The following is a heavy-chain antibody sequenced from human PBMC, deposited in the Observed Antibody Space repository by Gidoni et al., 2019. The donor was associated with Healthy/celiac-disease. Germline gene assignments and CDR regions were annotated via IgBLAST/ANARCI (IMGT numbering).Heavy chain of an antibody. J-gene: IGHJ4*02. D-gene: IGHD6-13*01. Sequence: QVQLVQSGAEVKKPGSSVTVSCKASGGTFSSYASSWVRQAPGQGLEWMGRIIPILGIANYAQKFQGRVTITADKSTSTAYMELSSLRSEDAAVYYCARDVGGYSSSWYGDYWGQGTLVTVSS. CDR2: IIPILGIA. V-gene: IGHV1-69*09. CDR3: ARDVGGYSSSWYGDY. CDR1: GGTFSSYA.